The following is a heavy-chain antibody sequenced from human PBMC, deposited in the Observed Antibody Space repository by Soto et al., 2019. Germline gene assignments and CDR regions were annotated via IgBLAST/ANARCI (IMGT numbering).Heavy chain of an antibody. CDR3: AREPPNTSLFDC. CDR2: IKSSCDIT. CDR1: GYTFSTYH. J-gene: IGHJ4*02. V-gene: IGHV1-46*01. Sequence: QVQLVQSGAEVTKPGASVKISCKTSGYTFSTYHMHWVRLAPGQGLEWVGIIKSSCDITLYAQKFQGRVTMSKDTSTSTVYMEVSSLRSEDTAVYYCAREPPNTSLFDCLGQGTQVTVSS. D-gene: IGHD7-27*01.